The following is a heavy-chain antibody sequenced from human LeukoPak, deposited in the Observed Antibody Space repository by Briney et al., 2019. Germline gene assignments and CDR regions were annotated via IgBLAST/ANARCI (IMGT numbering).Heavy chain of an antibody. CDR2: INTNTGNP. D-gene: IGHD2-8*01. CDR1: GYTFTSYA. Sequence: VASVKVSCTASGYTFTSYAMNWVRQAPGQGLEWMGWINTNTGNPTYAQGFTGRFVFSLDTSVSTAYLQISSLKAEDTAVYYCARGGSDIVLMVYDWGQGTLVTVSS. J-gene: IGHJ4*02. V-gene: IGHV7-4-1*02. CDR3: ARGGSDIVLMVYD.